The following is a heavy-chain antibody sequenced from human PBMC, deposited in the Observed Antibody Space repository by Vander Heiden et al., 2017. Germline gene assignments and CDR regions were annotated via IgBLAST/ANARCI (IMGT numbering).Heavy chain of an antibody. J-gene: IGHJ4*02. D-gene: IGHD6-13*01. V-gene: IGHV2-26*01. CDR1: GFSLSNARMG. Sequence: QVTLKESGPVLVKPTETLTLTCTVSGFSLSNARMGVSWIRQPPGKALEWLAHIFSNDEKYYSTSRKSRLTISKDTAKSKEVITMTKMDTVETATYYCALILDSSSWNRRFDDWGQGTLVTVSS. CDR3: ALILDSSSWNRRFDD. CDR2: IFSNDEK.